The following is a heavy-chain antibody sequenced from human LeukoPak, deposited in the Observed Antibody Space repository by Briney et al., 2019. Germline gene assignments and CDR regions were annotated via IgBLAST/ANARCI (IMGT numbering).Heavy chain of an antibody. D-gene: IGHD1-26*01. CDR3: ARGSIVGATTFDY. CDR2: IYYSGST. V-gene: IGHV4-39*07. CDR1: GGSISSSSYY. J-gene: IGHJ4*02. Sequence: SETLSLTCTVSGGSISSSSYYWGWIRQPPGKGLEWIGSIYYSGSTNYNPSLKSRVTISVDKSKNQFSLKLSSVTAADTAVYYCARGSIVGATTFDYWGQGTLVAVSS.